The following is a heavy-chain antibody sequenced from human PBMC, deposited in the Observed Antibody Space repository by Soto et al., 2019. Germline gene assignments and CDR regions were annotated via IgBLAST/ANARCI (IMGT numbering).Heavy chain of an antibody. Sequence: SETLSLTCTVSGVSISSYYWSWIRQPPGKGLEWIGYIYYTGSTNYNPSLKSRVTISIDTSKNQFSLKLDSVTAADPAVDYWARKGPGTDFDYWGKGTPVTVSS. CDR2: IYYTGST. D-gene: IGHD1-1*01. J-gene: IGHJ4*02. CDR1: GVSISSYY. CDR3: ARKGPGTDFDY. V-gene: IGHV4-59*01.